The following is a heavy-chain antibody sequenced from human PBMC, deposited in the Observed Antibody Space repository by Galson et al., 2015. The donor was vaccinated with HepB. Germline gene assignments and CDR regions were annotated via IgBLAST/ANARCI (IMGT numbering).Heavy chain of an antibody. D-gene: IGHD5-18*01. CDR3: ARESGYSYGFPDAFDI. V-gene: IGHV3-33*01. CDR2: IWYDGSNK. Sequence: LRLSCAASGFTFSSYGMHWVRQAPGKGLEWVAVIWYDGSNKYYADSVKGRFTISRDNSKNTLYLQMNSLRAEDTAVYYCARESGYSYGFPDAFDIWGQGTMVTVSS. CDR1: GFTFSSYG. J-gene: IGHJ3*02.